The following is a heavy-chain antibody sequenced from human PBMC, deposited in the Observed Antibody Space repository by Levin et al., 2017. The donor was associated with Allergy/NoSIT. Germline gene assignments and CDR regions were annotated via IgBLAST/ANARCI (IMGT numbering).Heavy chain of an antibody. V-gene: IGHV4-59*08. CDR2: IYYSGST. D-gene: IGHD3/OR15-3a*01. Sequence: PGGSLRLSFTVSGGSMSRYYWSWIRQPPGKGLEWIGYIYYSGSTTYNPSLRSRLTISVDMSKNQFSLKLISVTAADTAVYYCARGTWHFDYWGQGTLVTVSS. CDR1: GGSMSRYY. J-gene: IGHJ4*02. CDR3: ARGTWHFDY.